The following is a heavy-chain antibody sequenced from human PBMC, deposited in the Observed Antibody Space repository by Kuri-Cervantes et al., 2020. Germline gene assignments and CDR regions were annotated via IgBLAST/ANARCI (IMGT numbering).Heavy chain of an antibody. V-gene: IGHV5-51*01. CDR1: GYSFTSYW. CDR3: ARGDAGYSGYDRNNNWLDP. Sequence: GESLKISCKGSGYSFTSYWIGWVRQMPGKGLEWMGIIYPGDSDTRYSPSFQGQVTISADKSISTAYLQWSSLKASDTAMYYCARGDAGYSGYDRNNNWLDPWGQGTLVTVSS. D-gene: IGHD5-12*01. J-gene: IGHJ5*02. CDR2: IYPGDSDT.